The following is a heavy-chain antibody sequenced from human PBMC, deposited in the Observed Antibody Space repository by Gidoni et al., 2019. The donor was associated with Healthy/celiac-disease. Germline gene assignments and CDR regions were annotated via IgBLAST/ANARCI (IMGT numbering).Heavy chain of an antibody. CDR1: GFTFSRYW. V-gene: IGHV3-7*01. Sequence: EVQLVESGGGLVQPGGSLRLSCAASGFTFSRYWMSWVRQAPGKGLEWVANIKQDGSEKYYVDSVKGRFTISRDNAKNSLYLQMNSLRAEDTAVYYCARGPDNFLMVYALDYWGQGTLVTVSS. CDR3: ARGPDNFLMVYALDY. J-gene: IGHJ4*02. CDR2: IKQDGSEK. D-gene: IGHD2-8*01.